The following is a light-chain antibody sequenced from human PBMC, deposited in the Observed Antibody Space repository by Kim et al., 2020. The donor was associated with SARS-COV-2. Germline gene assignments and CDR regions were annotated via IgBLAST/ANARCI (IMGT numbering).Light chain of an antibody. Sequence: SRREGATLSCRASQSVRNGYLAWYQQKPGQAPRLLIYDASSRATGIPDRFSGSGSGTDFTLTISRLEPEDFAVYYCQQYTGSPITFGQGTRLEIK. J-gene: IGKJ5*01. V-gene: IGKV3-20*01. CDR1: QSVRNGY. CDR2: DAS. CDR3: QQYTGSPIT.